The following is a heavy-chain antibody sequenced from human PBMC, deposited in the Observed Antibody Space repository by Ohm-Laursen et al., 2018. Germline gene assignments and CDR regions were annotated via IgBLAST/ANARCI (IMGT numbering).Heavy chain of an antibody. J-gene: IGHJ4*02. CDR1: GYTFTTYD. Sequence: AASVKVSCKASGYTFTTYDITWVRQAAGQGPEWMGWMNPNSGNTGYAQKFRDRATMTSDTSISTAYMELYGLTSEDTAAYYCARAVRNQLVSDYWGQGTLVTVSS. D-gene: IGHD1-1*01. V-gene: IGHV1-8*02. CDR3: ARAVRNQLVSDY. CDR2: MNPNSGNT.